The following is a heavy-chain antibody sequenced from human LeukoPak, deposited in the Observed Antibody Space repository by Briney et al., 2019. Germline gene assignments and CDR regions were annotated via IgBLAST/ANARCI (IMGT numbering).Heavy chain of an antibody. CDR2: ISAYNGNT. CDR1: GYTFTSYG. J-gene: IGHJ3*02. CDR3: ARDSGAGELDAFDI. D-gene: IGHD1-26*01. V-gene: IGHV1-18*01. Sequence: ASVKVSCKAPGYTFTSYGISWVRQAPGQGLEWMGWISAYNGNTNYVQKLQGRVTMTTDTSMSTAYMELRSLRSDDTAVYYCARDSGAGELDAFDIWGQGTMVTVSS.